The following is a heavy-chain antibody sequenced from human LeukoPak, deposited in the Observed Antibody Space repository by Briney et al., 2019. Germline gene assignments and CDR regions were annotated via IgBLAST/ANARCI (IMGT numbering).Heavy chain of an antibody. J-gene: IGHJ4*02. CDR3: ARVNRFGRYCSSTSCPTNYFDY. D-gene: IGHD2-2*01. Sequence: SQTLSLTCAISGDSVSSNSAAWNWIRQSPSRGLEWLGRTYYRSTWYNDYAVSVKSRIIINPDTSKNQFSLKLSSVTAADTAVYYCARVNRFGRYCSSTSCPTNYFDYWGQGTLVTVSS. CDR2: TYYRSTWYN. CDR1: GDSVSSNSAA. V-gene: IGHV6-1*01.